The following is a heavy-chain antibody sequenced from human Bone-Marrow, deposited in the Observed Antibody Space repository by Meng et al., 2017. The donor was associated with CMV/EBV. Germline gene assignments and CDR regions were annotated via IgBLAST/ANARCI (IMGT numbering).Heavy chain of an antibody. CDR2: INPSGGST. Sequence: ASVKVSCKASGYTFTSYYMHWVRQAPGQGLEWMGIINPSGGSTSYAQKFQGRVTMTRDTSTSTAYMELSSLRSEDTAVYYCARTSTGYDYFDYWGQGTLVTVSS. J-gene: IGHJ4*02. V-gene: IGHV1-46*01. D-gene: IGHD5-12*01. CDR1: GYTFTSYY. CDR3: ARTSTGYDYFDY.